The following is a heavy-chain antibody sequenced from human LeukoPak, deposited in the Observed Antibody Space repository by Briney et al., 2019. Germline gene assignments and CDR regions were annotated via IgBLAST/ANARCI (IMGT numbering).Heavy chain of an antibody. D-gene: IGHD3-10*01. CDR2: IYYSGST. CDR1: GGSISSHY. V-gene: IGHV4-59*11. CDR3: ARDGGWLRGIIMKAFDI. J-gene: IGHJ3*02. Sequence: KTSETLSLTCTVSGGSISSHYWSWIRQPPGKGLEWIGYIYYSGSTNYNPSLKSRVTISVDTSKNQFSLKLSSVTAADTALYYCARDGGWLRGIIMKAFDIWGQGTMVTVSS.